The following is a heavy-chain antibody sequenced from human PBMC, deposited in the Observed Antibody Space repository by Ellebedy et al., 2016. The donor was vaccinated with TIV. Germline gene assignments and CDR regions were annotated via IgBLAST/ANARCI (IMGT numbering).Heavy chain of an antibody. V-gene: IGHV1-69*13. D-gene: IGHD6-13*01. J-gene: IGHJ4*02. CDR2: IIPIFGTA. Sequence: ASVKVSCKASGGTFSSYAISWVRQAPGQGLEWMGGIIPIFGTANYAQKFQGRVTITADESTSTAYMELRSLRSEDTAVYYCAREGPVYSSSWHRNYYFDYWGQGTLVTVSS. CDR1: GGTFSSYA. CDR3: AREGPVYSSSWHRNYYFDY.